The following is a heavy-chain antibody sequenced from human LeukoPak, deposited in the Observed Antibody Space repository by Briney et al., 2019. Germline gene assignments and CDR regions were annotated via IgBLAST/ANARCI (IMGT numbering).Heavy chain of an antibody. CDR2: VYHSGST. Sequence: PSETLSLTCAVYGHSSSSGYYWGWIRQPPGEGLEWIGTVYHSGSTYYNPSLRSRLTISVDTYKNQFSLKLSSVTAADTAVYYCARIRIDPTGIVRYFDYWGQGTLVTVSS. J-gene: IGHJ4*02. V-gene: IGHV4-38-2*01. D-gene: IGHD2-21*01. CDR1: GHSSSSGYY. CDR3: ARIRIDPTGIVRYFDY.